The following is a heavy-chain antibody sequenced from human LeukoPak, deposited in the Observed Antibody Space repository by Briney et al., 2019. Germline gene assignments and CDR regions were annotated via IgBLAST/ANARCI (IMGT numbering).Heavy chain of an antibody. Sequence: PSGTLSLTCGVSGASTSRPYWWIWVRQPPGKGLEWIAEISYSGNTHYNPSLKSRVIISLDKSKNLVFLKLNSVTAADTVMYYCARDGGSDQYYFDNWGQGTLVTVSS. CDR1: GASTSRPYW. CDR2: ISYSGNT. CDR3: ARDGGSDQYYFDN. J-gene: IGHJ4*02. V-gene: IGHV4-4*02. D-gene: IGHD6-19*01.